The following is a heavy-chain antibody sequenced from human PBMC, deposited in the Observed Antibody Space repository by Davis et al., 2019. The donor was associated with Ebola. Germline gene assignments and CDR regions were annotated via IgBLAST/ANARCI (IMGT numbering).Heavy chain of an antibody. V-gene: IGHV3-23*01. D-gene: IGHD2-15*01. Sequence: GESLKISCAASGFSFSNYPLAWVRHAPGRGLEWVSAISHAGGSTYYADSVKGRFTISRDNSKNTLYLQMNRLRAEDTAVYYCRIVVVVAATTFDYWGQGTLVTVSS. CDR2: ISHAGGST. J-gene: IGHJ4*02. CDR3: RIVVVVAATTFDY. CDR1: GFSFSNYP.